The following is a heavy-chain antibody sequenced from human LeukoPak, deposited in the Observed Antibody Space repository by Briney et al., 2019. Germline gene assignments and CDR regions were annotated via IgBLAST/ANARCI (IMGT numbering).Heavy chain of an antibody. CDR1: GGSFSSYY. CDR2: IYYSGST. J-gene: IGHJ3*02. Sequence: SETLSLTCTVSGGSFSSYYWSWIRQPPGKGLEWIGYIYYSGSTNYNPSLKSRVTISVDTSKNQFSLKLSSVTAADTAVYYCARHAPMIVVVDAFDIWGQGTMVTVSS. D-gene: IGHD3-22*01. V-gene: IGHV4-59*08. CDR3: ARHAPMIVVVDAFDI.